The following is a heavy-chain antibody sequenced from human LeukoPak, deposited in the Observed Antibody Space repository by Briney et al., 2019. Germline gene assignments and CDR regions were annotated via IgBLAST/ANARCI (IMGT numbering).Heavy chain of an antibody. V-gene: IGHV1-2*06. CDR2: INPNSGGT. CDR1: GYTFTGYY. J-gene: IGHJ4*02. D-gene: IGHD3-22*01. Sequence: ASVKVSCEASGYTFTGYYMHWVRRAPGQGLEWMGRINPNSGGTNYAQKFQGRVTMTRDTSISTAYMELSRLRSDDTAVYYCARVQSEYYYDSSGYYYWGQGTLVSVSS. CDR3: ARVQSEYYYDSSGYYY.